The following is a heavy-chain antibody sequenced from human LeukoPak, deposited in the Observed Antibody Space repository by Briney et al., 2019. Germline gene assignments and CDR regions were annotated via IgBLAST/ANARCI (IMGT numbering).Heavy chain of an antibody. J-gene: IGHJ3*02. CDR3: ARALGAFDI. V-gene: IGHV4-34*01. CDR1: GGSFSFYY. Sequence: SETLSLTCGVSGGSFSFYYWSWIRQPPGKGLEWIGEISQSGSTNYNPSLKSRANISLDTSENQFSLKLSSVTAADTAVYYCARALGAFDIWGQGTMVTVSS. CDR2: ISQSGST.